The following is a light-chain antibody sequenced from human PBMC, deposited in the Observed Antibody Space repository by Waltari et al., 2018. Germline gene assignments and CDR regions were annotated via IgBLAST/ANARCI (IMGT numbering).Light chain of an antibody. Sequence: QSSLTQPASVSGSPGQSITISCTGTSRDIGSYNYVSWSQHPPGKAPKLMIFDVNNRPSGVSDRFSGSKSDNTASLTISGLQAEDEADYYCSSYTTTSTLLVVFGGGTKLTVL. V-gene: IGLV2-14*03. J-gene: IGLJ2*01. CDR2: DVN. CDR3: SSYTTTSTLLVV. CDR1: SRDIGSYNY.